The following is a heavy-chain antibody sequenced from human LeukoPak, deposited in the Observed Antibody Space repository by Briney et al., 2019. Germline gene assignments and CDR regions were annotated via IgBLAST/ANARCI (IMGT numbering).Heavy chain of an antibody. V-gene: IGHV3-30*03. CDR3: ARDQHAKWEPPGPLDY. Sequence: PGRSLRLSCAASGFTFSSYGMHWVRQAPGKGLEWVAVISYDGSNKYYADSVKGRFTISRDNSKNTLYLQMNSLRAEDTAVYHCARDQHAKWEPPGPLDYWGQGTLVTVSS. D-gene: IGHD1-26*01. CDR1: GFTFSSYG. CDR2: ISYDGSNK. J-gene: IGHJ4*02.